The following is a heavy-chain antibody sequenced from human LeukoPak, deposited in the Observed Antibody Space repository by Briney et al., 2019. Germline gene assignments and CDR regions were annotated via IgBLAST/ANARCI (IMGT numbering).Heavy chain of an antibody. CDR3: AKGARGYSYESYFDY. CDR1: GFTFSSYG. V-gene: IGHV3-30*02. J-gene: IGHJ4*02. Sequence: PGGSLRLSCAASGFTFSSYGMHWVRQAPGKGLEWVAFIRYDGSNKYYADSVKGRFTISRDNSKNTLYLQMNSLRAEDTAVYYCAKGARGYSYESYFDYWGQGTLVTVSS. CDR2: IRYDGSNK. D-gene: IGHD5-18*01.